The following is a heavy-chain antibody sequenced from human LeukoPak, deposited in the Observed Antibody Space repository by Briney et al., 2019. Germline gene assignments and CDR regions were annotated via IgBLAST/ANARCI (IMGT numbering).Heavy chain of an antibody. Sequence: PGGSLRLSCAASGFTFSTYAMHWLRQAPGKGLEYVSAISGDGGTTYYPNSVKGRFTISRDNSKNTLYLQMDSLRPEDMAVYYCAKATNGPIGFDYWGQGTLVTVSS. J-gene: IGHJ4*02. CDR2: ISGDGGTT. CDR1: GFTFSTYA. V-gene: IGHV3-64*01. D-gene: IGHD1-1*01. CDR3: AKATNGPIGFDY.